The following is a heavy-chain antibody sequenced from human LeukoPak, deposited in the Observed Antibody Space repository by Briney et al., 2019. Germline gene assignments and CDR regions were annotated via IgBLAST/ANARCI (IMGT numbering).Heavy chain of an antibody. J-gene: IGHJ4*02. V-gene: IGHV4-4*07. D-gene: IGHD7-27*01. CDR3: SRFVGSGDERYFDY. CDR2: IYTSGST. Sequence: SDTQSLTCTLSGGPISSYYWSWIRHPAGKGLEWIGRIYTSGSTNYNPPLKSRVTMSVDTSKNQFSLKLISVTAADTAVYYCSRFVGSGDERYFDYWGQGTLVTVSS. CDR1: GGPISSYY.